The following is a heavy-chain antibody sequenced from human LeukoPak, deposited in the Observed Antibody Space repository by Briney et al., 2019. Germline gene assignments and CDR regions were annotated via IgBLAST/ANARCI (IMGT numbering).Heavy chain of an antibody. J-gene: IGHJ4*02. Sequence: SVKVSCKASGGTFSSYAISWVRQAPGQGLEWMGGIIPIFGTANYAQKFQGRVTITADESTSTAYMELSSLRSEDTAVYYCARSSSSVGTFDYWGQGTLVTVSS. CDR1: GGTFSSYA. V-gene: IGHV1-69*13. D-gene: IGHD6-6*01. CDR3: ARSSSSVGTFDY. CDR2: IIPIFGTA.